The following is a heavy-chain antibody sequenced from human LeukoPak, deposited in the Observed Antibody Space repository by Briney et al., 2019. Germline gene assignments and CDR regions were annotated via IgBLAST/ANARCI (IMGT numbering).Heavy chain of an antibody. CDR1: GGPISSSTYY. V-gene: IGHV4-39*07. J-gene: IGHJ4*02. CDR2: IFYSTYT. CDR3: ARGGRSSSSLNFDY. Sequence: SETLSLTCTVSGGPISSSTYYWGWIRQPPGKGLEWIGSIFYSTYTYYNPSLKSQVSISVDTSRNQFSLKLSSVTAADTAVYYCARGGRSSSSLNFDYWGQGTLVTVSS. D-gene: IGHD6-6*01.